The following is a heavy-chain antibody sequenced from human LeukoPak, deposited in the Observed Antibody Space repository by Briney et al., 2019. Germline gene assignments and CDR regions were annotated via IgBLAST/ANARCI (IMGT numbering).Heavy chain of an antibody. J-gene: IGHJ4*02. D-gene: IGHD3-22*01. V-gene: IGHV1-46*01. CDR3: ARVSDNRGYYHFHY. Sequence: ASVKVSCKASGYTFTRYFIHWLRQAPGQGLEWMGILNPGSEWTTYAKTFQGRVTMSKDTSTSTVYMDLSTVRAEDTAVYYCARVSDNRGYYHFHYWGQGTLVTVSS. CDR2: LNPGSEWT. CDR1: GYTFTRYF.